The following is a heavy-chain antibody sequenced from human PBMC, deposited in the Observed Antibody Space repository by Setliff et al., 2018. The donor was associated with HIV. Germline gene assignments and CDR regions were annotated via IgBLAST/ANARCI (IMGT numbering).Heavy chain of an antibody. CDR3: AKDLGTYSSGRALDS. J-gene: IGHJ4*02. CDR2: FADSAVIT. Sequence: EGSGFSFASHAMTWVRQAPGKGLEWVSTFADSAVITLYADSVKGRFTMSRDNSKNTLYLHMTGLRADDTAIYYCAKDLGTYSSGRALDSWGQGALVTVSS. D-gene: IGHD6-19*01. V-gene: IGHV3-23*01. CDR1: GFSFASHA.